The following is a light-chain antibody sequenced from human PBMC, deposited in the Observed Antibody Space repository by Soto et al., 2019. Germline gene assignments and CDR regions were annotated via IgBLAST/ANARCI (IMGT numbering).Light chain of an antibody. CDR1: GSNIGNNA. CDR3: VAWDDSLTGPV. CDR2: FDD. J-gene: IGLJ3*02. Sequence: QSVLTQPPSVSAAPRQRVTISCSGSGSNIGNNAVNWYQQLPGKAPKLLIHFDDRVASGVSDRFSGSKSGTSASLAISGLQSEDEADYYCVAWDDSLTGPVFGGGTKLTVL. V-gene: IGLV1-36*01.